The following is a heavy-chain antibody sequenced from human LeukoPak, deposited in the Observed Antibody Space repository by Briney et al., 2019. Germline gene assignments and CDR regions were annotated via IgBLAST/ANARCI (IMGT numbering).Heavy chain of an antibody. D-gene: IGHD5-18*01. CDR1: GFTFSSYA. V-gene: IGHV3-30*04. Sequence: GGSLRLSCAASGFTFSSYAMHWVRQAPGKGLEWVAVISYDGSDKYYADSVKGRFTISRDNSKNTLYLQMNSLRAEDTAVYYCAKELRGYSYGLRNNWFDPWGQGTLVTVSS. J-gene: IGHJ5*02. CDR2: ISYDGSDK. CDR3: AKELRGYSYGLRNNWFDP.